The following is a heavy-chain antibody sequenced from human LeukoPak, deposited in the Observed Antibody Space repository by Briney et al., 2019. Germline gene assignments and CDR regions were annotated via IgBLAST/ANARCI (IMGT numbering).Heavy chain of an antibody. CDR2: IYYSGST. V-gene: IGHV4-30-4*01. D-gene: IGHD3-22*01. CDR1: GGSISSGDYY. CDR3: ARGGDYYDSSGYYSGMDV. Sequence: SETLSFTCTVSGGSISSGDYYWSWIRQPPGKGLEWIGYIYYSGSTYYNPSLKSRVTISVDTSKNQFSLKLSSVTAADTAVYYCARGGDYYDSSGYYSGMDVWGQGTTVTVSS. J-gene: IGHJ6*02.